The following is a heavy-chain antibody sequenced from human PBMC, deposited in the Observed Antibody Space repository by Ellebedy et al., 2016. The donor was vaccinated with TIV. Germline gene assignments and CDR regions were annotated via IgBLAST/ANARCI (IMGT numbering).Heavy chain of an antibody. V-gene: IGHV3-30*18. CDR2: ISYDGTNK. D-gene: IGHD6-19*01. Sequence: GESLKISXAASGFRFSHYGIHWVRQAPGKGLEWLAVISYDGTNKFYSDSVKGRFTISRDNSKDTVYLQMNSLRGDDTAVYYCAKESSGWTYNYYYGMDVWGQGTTVTVSS. J-gene: IGHJ6*02. CDR1: GFRFSHYG. CDR3: AKESSGWTYNYYYGMDV.